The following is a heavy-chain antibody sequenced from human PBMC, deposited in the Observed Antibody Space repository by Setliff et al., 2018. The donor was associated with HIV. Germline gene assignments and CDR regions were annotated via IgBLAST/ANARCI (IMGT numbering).Heavy chain of an antibody. D-gene: IGHD3-16*02. Sequence: ASVKVSCKASGYTFTSHTIHWVHQAPGQGLEWMGWINTGNGNTKYSQKFQDRVTITRDTSASTGYMEVNSLRPEDTAVYYCARDRIPKRGYTYREPDFDSWGQGTLVTVSS. CDR2: INTGNGNT. J-gene: IGHJ4*02. CDR1: GYTFTSHT. V-gene: IGHV1-3*04. CDR3: ARDRIPKRGYTYREPDFDS.